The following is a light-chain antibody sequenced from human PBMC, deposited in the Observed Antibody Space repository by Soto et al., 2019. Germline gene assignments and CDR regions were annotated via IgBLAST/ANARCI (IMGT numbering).Light chain of an antibody. CDR3: QQYNNWPLT. J-gene: IGKJ4*01. Sequence: EIVMTQSPATLSVSLGERATLSCRASQSVSSRLAWYQQKPGQAPRLLIYGASTRATGIPARFSGSGSGTEFTLTISSLQSEGFAVYSCQQYNNWPLTFGGGTKVDIK. CDR2: GAS. V-gene: IGKV3-15*01. CDR1: QSVSSR.